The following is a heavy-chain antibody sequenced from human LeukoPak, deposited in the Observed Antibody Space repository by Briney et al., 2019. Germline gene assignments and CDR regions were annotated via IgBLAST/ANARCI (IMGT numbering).Heavy chain of an antibody. D-gene: IGHD3-3*01. CDR2: ISGASSYI. Sequence: GGSLRLSCATSGFTFSIYTMTWVRQAPGKGLEWVSSISGASSYIYYGDSVKGRFTISRDNAKNSLYLQMDSLRAEDTAVYYCARDLRFSSGRAWGQGTLVTVSS. CDR1: GFTFSIYT. J-gene: IGHJ5*02. V-gene: IGHV3-21*01. CDR3: ARDLRFSSGRA.